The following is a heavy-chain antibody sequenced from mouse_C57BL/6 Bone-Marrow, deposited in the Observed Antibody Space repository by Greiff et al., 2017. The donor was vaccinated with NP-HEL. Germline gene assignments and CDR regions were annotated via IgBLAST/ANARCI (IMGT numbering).Heavy chain of an antibody. CDR1: GFTFTDYY. CDR2: IRNKANGYTT. D-gene: IGHD1-1*01. Sequence: EVMLVESGGGLVQPGGSLSPFCAASGFTFTDYYMSWVRQPPGKALEWLGFIRNKANGYTTEYSASVKGRFTISRDNSQSILYLQLNALRAEDSATYYCARYHYYGSIWYFDVWGTGTTVTVSS. J-gene: IGHJ1*03. V-gene: IGHV7-3*01. CDR3: ARYHYYGSIWYFDV.